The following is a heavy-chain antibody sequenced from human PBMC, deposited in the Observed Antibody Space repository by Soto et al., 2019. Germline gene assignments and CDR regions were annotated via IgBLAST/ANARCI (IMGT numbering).Heavy chain of an antibody. CDR1: GFTVSSNY. D-gene: IGHD1-1*01. Sequence: PGGSLRLSCAASGFTVSSNYMSWVRQAPGKGLEWVSVIYSGGSTYYADSVKGRFTISRDNSKNTLYLQMNSLRAEDTAVYYCARETTMNNWFDPWGQGTLVTVSS. CDR2: IYSGGST. V-gene: IGHV3-53*01. J-gene: IGHJ5*02. CDR3: ARETTMNNWFDP.